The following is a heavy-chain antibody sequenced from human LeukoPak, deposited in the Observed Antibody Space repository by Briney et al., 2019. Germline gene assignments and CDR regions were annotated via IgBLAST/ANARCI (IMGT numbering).Heavy chain of an antibody. CDR2: INPNSGGT. CDR3: TTYYYDSSGYYPAGW. D-gene: IGHD3-22*01. J-gene: IGHJ4*02. V-gene: IGHV1-2*02. Sequence: ASVKVSCKASGYTFTGYYMHWVRQAPGQGLEWMGWINPNSGGTNYAQKFQGRVTMTRDTSISTAYMELSRLRSDDTAVYYCTTYYYDSSGYYPAGWWGKGTLVTVSS. CDR1: GYTFTGYY.